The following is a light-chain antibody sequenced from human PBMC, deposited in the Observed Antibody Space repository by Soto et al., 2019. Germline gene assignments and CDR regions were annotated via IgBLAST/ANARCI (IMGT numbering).Light chain of an antibody. J-gene: IGKJ1*01. Sequence: DVVLTQTPLSSPVTLGQPASFSCRSSQSLRHRDGNTYLSWLQQRPGQPGRLLIYQISKRFSGVPEGVSGGGAGTNFTLRISRVEAEDGGIYFCMQSSLFRTFGQGTRVDI. V-gene: IGKV2-24*01. CDR3: MQSSLFRT. CDR2: QIS. CDR1: QSLRHRDGNTY.